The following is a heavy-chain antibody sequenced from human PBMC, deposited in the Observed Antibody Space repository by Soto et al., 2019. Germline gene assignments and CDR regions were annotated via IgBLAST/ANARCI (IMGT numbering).Heavy chain of an antibody. D-gene: IGHD2-2*02. CDR1: GYTFTSYD. V-gene: IGHV1-8*01. CDR2: MNPNSGNT. CDR3: ARVPGKYCSSTSCYKTDAFDI. Sequence: ASVKVSCKASGYTFTSYDINWVRQATGQGLEWMGWMNPNSGNTGYAQKFQGRVTMTRNTSISTAYMELSSLRSEDTAVYYCARVPGKYCSSTSCYKTDAFDIWGQGTMVTVSS. J-gene: IGHJ3*02.